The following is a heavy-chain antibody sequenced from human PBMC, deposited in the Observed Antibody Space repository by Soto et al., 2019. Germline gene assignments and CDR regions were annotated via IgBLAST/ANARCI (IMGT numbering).Heavy chain of an antibody. CDR3: AKETPPVRARVRDGYSLGY. Sequence: EVQLLESGGGLVQPGGSLRLSCAASGFTFSSYAMSWVRQAPGKGLEWVSAISGSGGSTYYADSVKGRFTISRDNSKNTLYLQMNRQRAEDTAVYYCAKETPPVRARVRDGYSLGYWGQGTLVTVSS. J-gene: IGHJ4*02. D-gene: IGHD5-18*01. CDR2: ISGSGGST. CDR1: GFTFSSYA. V-gene: IGHV3-23*01.